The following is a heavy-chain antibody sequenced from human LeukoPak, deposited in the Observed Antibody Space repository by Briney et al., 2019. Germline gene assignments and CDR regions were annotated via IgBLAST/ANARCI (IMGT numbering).Heavy chain of an antibody. D-gene: IGHD3-3*01. CDR2: IYTRGST. Sequence: SETLSLTCTVSGGSISCYYWSWIRQPAGKGLEWIGRIYTRGSTNYNPSLKSRVTMSVDTSKNQFSLKLSSVTAADTAVYYCARDYYDFWSGYPMDWFDPWGQGTLVTVSS. CDR3: ARDYYDFWSGYPMDWFDP. V-gene: IGHV4-4*07. CDR1: GGSISCYY. J-gene: IGHJ5*02.